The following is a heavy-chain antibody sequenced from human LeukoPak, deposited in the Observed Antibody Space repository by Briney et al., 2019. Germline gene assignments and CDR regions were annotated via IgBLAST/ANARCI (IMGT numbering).Heavy chain of an antibody. CDR1: GFTFDDYA. V-gene: IGHV3-9*01. CDR2: ISWNSGSI. Sequence: GGSLRLSCAASGFTFDDYAMHWVRQAPGKGLEWVSGISWNSGSIGYADSVKGRFTISRDNAKNSLYLQMNSLRAEDTALYYCAKVEYGDYGAFDYWGQGTLVTVSS. D-gene: IGHD4-17*01. CDR3: AKVEYGDYGAFDY. J-gene: IGHJ4*02.